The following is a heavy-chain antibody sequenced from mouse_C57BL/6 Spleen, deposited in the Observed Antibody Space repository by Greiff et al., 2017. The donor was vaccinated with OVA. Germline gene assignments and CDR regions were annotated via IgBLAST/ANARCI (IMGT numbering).Heavy chain of an antibody. V-gene: IGHV1-81*01. D-gene: IGHD6-2*01. CDR3: ARRSLEDYFDY. CDR1: GYTFTSYG. CDR2: IYPRSGNT. Sequence: VQLQQSGAELARPGASVKLSCKASGYTFTSYGISWVKQRTGQGLEWIGEIYPRSGNTYYTEKFKGKATLTADTSSSTAYMELRSRTSEDDAVEFCARRSLEDYFDYWGQGTTLTVSS. J-gene: IGHJ2*01.